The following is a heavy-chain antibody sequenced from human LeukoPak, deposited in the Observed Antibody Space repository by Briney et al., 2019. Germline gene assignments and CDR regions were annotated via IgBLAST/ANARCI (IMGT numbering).Heavy chain of an antibody. CDR1: GSTFSSYG. J-gene: IGHJ4*02. D-gene: IGHD6-13*01. CDR3: AKRMGPSIAAADLDY. Sequence: GRSLRLSCAASGSTFSSYGMSWVRQAPGKGLEWVAVISYDGSNKYYADSVRGRFTISRDNSKNTLYLQMNSLRAEDTAVYYCAKRMGPSIAAADLDYWGQGTLVTVSS. V-gene: IGHV3-30*18. CDR2: ISYDGSNK.